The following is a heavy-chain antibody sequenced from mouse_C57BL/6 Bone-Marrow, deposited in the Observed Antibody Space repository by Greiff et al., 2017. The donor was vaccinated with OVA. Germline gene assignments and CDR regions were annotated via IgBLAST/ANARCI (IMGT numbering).Heavy chain of an antibody. V-gene: IGHV1-64*01. J-gene: IGHJ2*01. CDR2: IHPNSGST. CDR1: GYTFTSYW. CDR3: ELGPYFDY. Sequence: QVHVKQSGAELVKPGASVKLSCKASGYTFTSYWMHWVKQRPGQGLEWIGMIHPNSGSTNYNEKFKSKATLTVDKSSSTAYMQLSSLTSEDSAVYYCELGPYFDYGGQGTTLTFSS. D-gene: IGHD4-1*01.